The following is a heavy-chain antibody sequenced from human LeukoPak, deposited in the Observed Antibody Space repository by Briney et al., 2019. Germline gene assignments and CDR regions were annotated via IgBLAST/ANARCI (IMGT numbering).Heavy chain of an antibody. D-gene: IGHD2-2*01. CDR3: ARGDCSSTSCSFDY. CDR2: FYTSGNT. Sequence: SETLSLTCTVSGDSISSGSSYWSWIRQPAGKGLEWIGRFYTSGNTKYNPSLKSRVTISVDTSKNHFSLKLSSVTAADTAVYYCARGDCSSTSCSFDYWGQGTLVTVSS. J-gene: IGHJ4*02. V-gene: IGHV4-61*02. CDR1: GDSISSGSSY.